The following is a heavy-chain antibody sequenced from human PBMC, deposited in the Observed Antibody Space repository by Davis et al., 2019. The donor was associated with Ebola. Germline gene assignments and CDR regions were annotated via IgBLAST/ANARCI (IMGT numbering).Heavy chain of an antibody. CDR1: GYTFTGYY. CDR3: ARHFWVVATSHFDY. V-gene: IGHV1-2*06. Sequence: AASVKVSCKASGYTFTGYYMHWVRQAPGQGLEWMGRINPNSGGTNYAQKFQGRVTMTRDTSISTAYMELSRLRSDDTAVYYCARHFWVVATSHFDYWGQGTLVTVSS. J-gene: IGHJ4*02. CDR2: INPNSGGT. D-gene: IGHD5-12*01.